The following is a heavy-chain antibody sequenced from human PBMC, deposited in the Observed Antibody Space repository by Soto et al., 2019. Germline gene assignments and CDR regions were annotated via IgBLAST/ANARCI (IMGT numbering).Heavy chain of an antibody. J-gene: IGHJ3*02. D-gene: IGHD4-17*01. CDR3: ARVFKGTSTYTSVTTRVDAFDI. V-gene: IGHV3-21*01. CDR1: GFTFSSYS. Sequence: GGSLRLSCAASGFTFSSYSMNWVRQAPGKGLEWVSSISSSSSYIYYADSVKGRFTISRDNAKNSLYLQMNSLRAEDTAVYYCARVFKGTSTYTSVTTRVDAFDIWGQGTMVTVSS. CDR2: ISSSSSYI.